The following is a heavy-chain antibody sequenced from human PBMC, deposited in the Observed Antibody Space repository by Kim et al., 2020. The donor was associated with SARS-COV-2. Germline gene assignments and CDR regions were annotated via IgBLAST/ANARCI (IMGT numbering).Heavy chain of an antibody. Sequence: GGSLRLSCAASGFTFSSYWMSWVRQAPGKGLEWVANIKQDGSEKYYVDSVKGRFTISRDNAKNSLYLQMNSLRAEDTAVYYCARDHRIAAAGIYYYYYGMDVWGQGTTVTVSS. CDR3: ARDHRIAAAGIYYYYYGMDV. J-gene: IGHJ6*02. CDR2: IKQDGSEK. V-gene: IGHV3-7*01. CDR1: GFTFSSYW. D-gene: IGHD6-13*01.